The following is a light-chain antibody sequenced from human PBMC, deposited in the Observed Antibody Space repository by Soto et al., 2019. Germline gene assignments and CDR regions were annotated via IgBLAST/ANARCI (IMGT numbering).Light chain of an antibody. CDR3: QQYGSSPTWA. Sequence: EIVLTQSPGTLSLSPGERATLSCRASQSVGSSYLAWYQQKPGQAPRLLIYGASSRATGIPDRFSGSGSGTDFTLTISRLEPEDFAVYYCQQYGSSPTWAFDQGTKVDIK. V-gene: IGKV3-20*01. CDR2: GAS. J-gene: IGKJ1*01. CDR1: QSVGSSY.